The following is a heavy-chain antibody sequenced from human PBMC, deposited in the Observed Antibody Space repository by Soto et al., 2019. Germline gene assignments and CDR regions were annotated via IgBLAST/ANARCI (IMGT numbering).Heavy chain of an antibody. CDR3: VHSPPHCSGPGCDYFKH. Sequence: QITLKESGPTLVKPTQTLTLTCTFSGFSLSTNGVGVGWIRQPPGKALEWLTNTYGDDAKWYSPSLKSRLTITKATSKHQLVLTTTNMEPVDTATSCWVHSPPHCSGPGCDYFKHSGLGTLVTVSP. D-gene: IGHD2-15*01. V-gene: IGHV2-5*02. J-gene: IGHJ1*01. CDR2: TYGDDAK. CDR1: GFSLSTNGVG.